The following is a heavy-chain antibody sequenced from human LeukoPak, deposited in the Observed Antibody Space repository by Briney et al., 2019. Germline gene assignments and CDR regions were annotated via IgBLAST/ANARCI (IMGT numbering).Heavy chain of an antibody. Sequence: ASVKVSCKASGYTFTGYYMHWVRQAPGQGLEWMGWINPNSGGTNYAQKFQGRVTMTRDTSISTAYMELSRLRSDDTAVYYCAGPPLYCCGGSCYSWFDPWGQGTLVTVSS. V-gene: IGHV1-2*02. D-gene: IGHD2-15*01. CDR1: GYTFTGYY. CDR2: INPNSGGT. CDR3: AGPPLYCCGGSCYSWFDP. J-gene: IGHJ5*02.